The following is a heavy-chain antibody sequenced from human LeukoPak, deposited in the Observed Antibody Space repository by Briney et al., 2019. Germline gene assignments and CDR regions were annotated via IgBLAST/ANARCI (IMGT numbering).Heavy chain of an antibody. CDR2: ISGNGATT. CDR1: GSTFSTYA. J-gene: IGHJ4*02. Sequence: PGGSLTLSCAASGSTFSTYAMGWVRQAPGEGLRWVSSISGNGATTYYADSVKGRFTISRDNSKNTLYLQMNSLRAEDTALYYCAKALYGGNTVWGQGTLVTVSS. V-gene: IGHV3-23*01. D-gene: IGHD4-23*01. CDR3: AKALYGGNTV.